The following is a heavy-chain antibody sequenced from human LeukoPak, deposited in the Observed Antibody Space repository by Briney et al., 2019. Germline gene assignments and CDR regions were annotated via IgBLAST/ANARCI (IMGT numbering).Heavy chain of an antibody. CDR1: GDSISNGDYD. Sequence: PLETLSLTCTVSGDSISNGDYDWTWIRQPPGKGLEWIGYIYHSVNTYYNPSLQSRVTISEATSKNQFSLKLKSVTPADTAVYYCARGRSEVGTHSSLNWFDPWGQGVLVTVSS. J-gene: IGHJ5*02. CDR2: IYHSVNT. CDR3: ARGRSEVGTHSSLNWFDP. D-gene: IGHD6-19*01. V-gene: IGHV4-30-4*01.